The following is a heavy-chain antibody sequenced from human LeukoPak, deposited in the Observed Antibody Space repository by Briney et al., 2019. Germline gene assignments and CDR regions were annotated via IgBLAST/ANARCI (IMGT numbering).Heavy chain of an antibody. J-gene: IGHJ4*02. Sequence: ASVKVSCKASGYTFTGYYMHWVRQAPGQGLEWMGWINPNSGGTNYAQKFQGRVTITRDTSASTAYMELSSLRSEDTAVYYCARVEVAVAGTSRDFDYWGQGTLVTVSS. CDR2: INPNSGGT. CDR1: GYTFTGYY. CDR3: ARVEVAVAGTSRDFDY. V-gene: IGHV1-2*02. D-gene: IGHD6-19*01.